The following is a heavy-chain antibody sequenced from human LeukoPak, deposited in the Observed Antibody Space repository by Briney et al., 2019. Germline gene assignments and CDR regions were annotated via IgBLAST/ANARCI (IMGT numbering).Heavy chain of an antibody. CDR2: INPSGGTT. Sequence: ASVKVSCKASGYIFTYYYMHWVRQAPGQGLEWMGIINPSGGTTNYAQKFQGRVTMTRDTSTSTVYMELSSLRAEDTAVYYCARNYRFAVDCYYMDVWGTGTTVTISS. CDR1: GYIFTYYY. V-gene: IGHV1-46*01. J-gene: IGHJ6*03. D-gene: IGHD4-11*01. CDR3: ARNYRFAVDCYYMDV.